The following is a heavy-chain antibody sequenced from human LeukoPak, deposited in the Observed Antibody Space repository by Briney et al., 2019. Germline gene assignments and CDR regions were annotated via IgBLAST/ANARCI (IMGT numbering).Heavy chain of an antibody. Sequence: KPSETLSLTCTVSGGSISSSSYYWGWIRQPPGKGLEWIGSIYYSGSTYYNPSLKSRVTISVDTSKNQFSLKLSSVTAADTAVYYCARDYYGSGSYYYWFDPWGQGTLVTVSS. CDR3: ARDYYGSGSYYYWFDP. D-gene: IGHD3-10*01. CDR2: IYYSGST. J-gene: IGHJ5*02. V-gene: IGHV4-39*07. CDR1: GGSISSSSYY.